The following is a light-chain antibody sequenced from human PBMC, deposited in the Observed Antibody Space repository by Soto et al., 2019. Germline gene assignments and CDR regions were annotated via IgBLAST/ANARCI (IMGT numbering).Light chain of an antibody. CDR1: QGISNH. Sequence: DIQMTQSPSSLPASVGDRVTITCQASQGISNHLNWFQQKPGKAPKLLIYDASNLETGVPSRFSGSGSGTDFTFTISSLQPEDIAAYFCQQYDNLPLTFGGGTRWIS. CDR2: DAS. J-gene: IGKJ4*01. V-gene: IGKV1-33*01. CDR3: QQYDNLPLT.